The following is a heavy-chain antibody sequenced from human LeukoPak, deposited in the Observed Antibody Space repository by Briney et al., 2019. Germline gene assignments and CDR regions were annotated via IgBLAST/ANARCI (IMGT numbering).Heavy chain of an antibody. V-gene: IGHV4-59*01. Sequence: PSETLSLTCTVSGGSISSYYWSWIRQPPGKGLEWIGYIYYSGGTNYNPSLKSRVTISVDTSKNQFSLKLSSVTAADTAVYYCARDPGYSSSWFTSYYYYGMDVWGQGTTVTVSS. D-gene: IGHD6-13*01. CDR1: GGSISSYY. CDR2: IYYSGGT. J-gene: IGHJ6*02. CDR3: ARDPGYSSSWFTSYYYYGMDV.